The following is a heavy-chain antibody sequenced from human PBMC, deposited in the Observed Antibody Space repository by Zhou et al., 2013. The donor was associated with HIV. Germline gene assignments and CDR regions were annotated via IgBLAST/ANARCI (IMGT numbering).Heavy chain of an antibody. CDR3: ARLPGGAGAVAGTPFDY. D-gene: IGHD6-19*01. V-gene: IGHV1-69*05. CDR2: IIPIFGTA. J-gene: IGHJ4*02. CDR1: GGTFSSYA. Sequence: QVQLVQSGAEVKKPGSSVKVSCKASGGTFSSYAISWVRQAPGQGLEWMGGIIPIFGTANYAQKFQGRVTITTDESTSTAYMELSSLRSEDTAVYYCARLPGGAGAVAGTPFDYWGQGTLVTVSS.